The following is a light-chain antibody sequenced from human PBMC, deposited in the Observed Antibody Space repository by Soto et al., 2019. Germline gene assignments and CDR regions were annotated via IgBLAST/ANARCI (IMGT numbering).Light chain of an antibody. Sequence: DIQMTQSPSSVSASVGDRVTITCRSSEDISTWLAWYQQKPGKAPNLLIYGTSILQSGVPSRFSGSGSGTEFTLTISSLQPDDFATYYCQQYNSYSWTFGQGTKVDIK. V-gene: IGKV1-5*01. J-gene: IGKJ1*01. CDR2: GTS. CDR3: QQYNSYSWT. CDR1: EDISTW.